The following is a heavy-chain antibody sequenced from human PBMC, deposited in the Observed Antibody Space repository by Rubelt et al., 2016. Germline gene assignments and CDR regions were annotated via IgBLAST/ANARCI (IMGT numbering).Heavy chain of an antibody. D-gene: IGHD6-13*01. Sequence: RINIDGYSTSYADSVKGRFTISRDNAKNMVFLQMNSLRAEDTAVYYCARDGELAGDYYYYYYMDVWGKGTTVTVSS. V-gene: IGHV3-74*01. J-gene: IGHJ6*03. CDR2: INIDGYST. CDR3: ARDGELAGDYYYYYYMDV.